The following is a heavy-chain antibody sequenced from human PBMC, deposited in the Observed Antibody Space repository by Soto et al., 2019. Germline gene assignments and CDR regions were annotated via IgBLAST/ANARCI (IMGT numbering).Heavy chain of an antibody. J-gene: IGHJ3*02. CDR1: GFIFGNYM. CDR2: IRDGGEST. V-gene: IGHV3-23*01. CDR3: APHVHCSGGSCHYDAFDI. Sequence: EVQLLESGGGLVQPGESLRLSCAFSGFIFGNYMMTWVRQAPGKGLEWVSTIRDGGESTYYADSVKGRFTISRDNSKNTLYLQMDSLGVEDKAVYYCAPHVHCSGGSCHYDAFDIRGQGTIVTVSS. D-gene: IGHD2-15*01.